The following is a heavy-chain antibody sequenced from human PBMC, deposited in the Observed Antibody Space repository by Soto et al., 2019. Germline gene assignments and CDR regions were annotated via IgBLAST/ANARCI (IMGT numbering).Heavy chain of an antibody. J-gene: IGHJ4*02. CDR3: ARDMVSTIGDFDF. Sequence: ASVKVSCKASGYTFIGYYLHWLRQAPGQGLEWMGWINPNSGATNYAQKFQGRVTMTRDTPITTAYMELSRLRSDDTAVYYCARDMVSTIGDFDFWGQGTLVTVSS. CDR2: INPNSGAT. CDR1: GYTFIGYY. V-gene: IGHV1-2*02. D-gene: IGHD5-12*01.